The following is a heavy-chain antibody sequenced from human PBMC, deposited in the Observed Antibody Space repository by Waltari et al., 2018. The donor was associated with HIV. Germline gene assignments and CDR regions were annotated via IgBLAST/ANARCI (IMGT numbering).Heavy chain of an antibody. CDR3: ARANYDSSGYYYLNYFDY. Sequence: QVQLQESGPGLVKPSETLSLTCSVSGGSISSYYWSWIRQPPGKGLEWIGYIYYSGSTNYRPSLKSRVTISVDTSKNQFSLKLSSVTAADTAVYYCARANYDSSGYYYLNYFDYWGQGTLVTVSS. D-gene: IGHD3-22*01. V-gene: IGHV4-59*01. J-gene: IGHJ4*02. CDR2: IYYSGST. CDR1: GGSISSYY.